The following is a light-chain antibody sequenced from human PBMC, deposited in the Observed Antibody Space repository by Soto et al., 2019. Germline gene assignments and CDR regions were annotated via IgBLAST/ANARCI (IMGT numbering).Light chain of an antibody. CDR1: QSVSSNY. J-gene: IGKJ5*01. CDR2: GAS. CDR3: HQRYNWPRVT. V-gene: IGKV3D-20*02. Sequence: EIVMTQSPGTLSLSPWETAALSCVASQSVSSNYVAWFHQKPGQAPRLLIYGASSRATGVPDRFSASGSGTDFTLTISRLEPEDFAVYFCHQRYNWPRVTFGQGTRLEIK.